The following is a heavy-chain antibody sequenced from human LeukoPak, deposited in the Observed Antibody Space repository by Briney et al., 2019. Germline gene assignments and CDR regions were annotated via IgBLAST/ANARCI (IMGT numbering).Heavy chain of an antibody. CDR2: INPNSGGT. V-gene: IGHV1-2*04. Sequence: ASVKVSCKASGYTFTCYYMHWVRQAPGQGLEWMGWINPNSGGTNYAQKFQGWVTMTRDTSISTAYMELSRLRSDDTAVYYCARDLRYYGSGSYEYGYWGQGTLVTVSS. J-gene: IGHJ4*02. CDR1: GYTFTCYY. D-gene: IGHD3-10*01. CDR3: ARDLRYYGSGSYEYGY.